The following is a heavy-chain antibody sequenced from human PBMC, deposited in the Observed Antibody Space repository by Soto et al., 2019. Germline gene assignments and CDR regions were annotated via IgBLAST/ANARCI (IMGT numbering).Heavy chain of an antibody. CDR2: IYYSGST. D-gene: IGHD4-17*01. J-gene: IGHJ6*02. Sequence: LCGGSISSGGYYWSWIRQHPGKGLEWIGYIYYSGSTYYNPSLKSRVTISVDTSKNQFSLKLSSVTAADTAVYYCAREIYGDSSMDVWGQGTTVTVSS. CDR1: GGSISSGGYY. CDR3: AREIYGDSSMDV. V-gene: IGHV4-31*02.